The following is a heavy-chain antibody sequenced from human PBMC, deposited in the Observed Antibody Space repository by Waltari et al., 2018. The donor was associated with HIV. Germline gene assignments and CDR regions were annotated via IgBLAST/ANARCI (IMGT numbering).Heavy chain of an antibody. V-gene: IGHV1-18*01. CDR1: GYTFTSYA. J-gene: IGHJ4*02. Sequence: QVQLVQSGAEVKTPGASVRVSCRASGYTFTSYALNWMRAAPGQGPEWMGWISTNNGNTNYEQKFQGRVTMTTDASTSTVYMELRSLRSDDTAIYYCARDLYMGRGVISDYWGQGTLVTVSS. CDR3: ARDLYMGRGVISDY. D-gene: IGHD3-10*01. CDR2: ISTNNGNT.